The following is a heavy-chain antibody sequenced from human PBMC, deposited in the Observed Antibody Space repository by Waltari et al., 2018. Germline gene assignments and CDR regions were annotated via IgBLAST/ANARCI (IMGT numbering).Heavy chain of an antibody. V-gene: IGHV4-39*01. CDR3: ASLWFGELLSNWFDP. D-gene: IGHD3-10*01. CDR2: IFYSGST. J-gene: IGHJ5*02. CDR1: GASISSSSYY. Sequence: QLQLQESGPGLVKPSETLSLTCTVSGASISSSSYYWGWIRQPPGKGLEWIGTIFYSGSTYYNPSLKSRVTISVDTSKNQFSLRLSSVIAADTAVYYCASLWFGELLSNWFDPWGQGTLVTVSS.